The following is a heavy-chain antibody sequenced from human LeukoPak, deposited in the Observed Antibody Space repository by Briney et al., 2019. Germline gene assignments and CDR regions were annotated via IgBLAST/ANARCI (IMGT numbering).Heavy chain of an antibody. J-gene: IGHJ4*02. CDR1: GYTFTSYG. D-gene: IGHD3-22*01. Sequence: ASVKVSCKASGYTFTSYGISWVRQAPGQGLEWMGRISAYNGNTNYAQKLQGRVTMTTDTSTSTAYMELRSLRSDDTAVYYCARGRYYYDSSGYYSDYWGQGTLVTVSS. CDR3: ARGRYYYDSSGYYSDY. V-gene: IGHV1-18*01. CDR2: ISAYNGNT.